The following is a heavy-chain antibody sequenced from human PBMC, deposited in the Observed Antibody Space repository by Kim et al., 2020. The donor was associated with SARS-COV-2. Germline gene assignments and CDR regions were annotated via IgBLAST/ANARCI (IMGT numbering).Heavy chain of an antibody. CDR3: ARGGNFGGTGLGFDY. CDR1: GDVISSSNW. J-gene: IGHJ4*01. CDR2: IFHSGTT. V-gene: IGHV4-4*02. D-gene: IGHD2-15*01. Sequence: SGTLSLTCAVSGDVISSSNWWTWVRQPPGKGLEWIGEIFHSGTTNYNPSLSSRVSISVDTSKNHFSLNLKSVTAADTAVYYCARGGNFGGTGLGFDYWG.